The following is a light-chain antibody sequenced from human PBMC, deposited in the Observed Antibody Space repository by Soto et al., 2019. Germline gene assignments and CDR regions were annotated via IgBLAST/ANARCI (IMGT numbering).Light chain of an antibody. CDR2: DVT. Sequence: QSALTQPPSASGSPGQSVTISCTGTSSDVGTHGYVSWYQQHAGKAPKLMIYDVTKRPSGVPDRCSGSKSANTASLTVSGLQAEYEADDYCLCYAGGNNWVFGGGTKLTVL. J-gene: IGLJ3*02. CDR1: SSDVGTHGY. CDR3: LCYAGGNNWV. V-gene: IGLV2-8*01.